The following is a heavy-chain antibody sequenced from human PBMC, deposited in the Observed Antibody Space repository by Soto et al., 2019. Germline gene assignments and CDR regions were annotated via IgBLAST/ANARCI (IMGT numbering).Heavy chain of an antibody. Sequence: QVQLQESGPGLVKPSQTLSLTCTVSGGSISSGGYYWSWIRQHPGKGLEWIGYIYYSGSTYYNPALNVRVTRSGDRSKDHFSRKLSSVTAADTAVYYCGREVRGTGSAGFDYWGQGTLVTVSA. J-gene: IGHJ4*02. CDR2: IYYSGST. D-gene: IGHD1-7*01. CDR1: GGSISSGGYY. CDR3: GREVRGTGSAGFDY. V-gene: IGHV4-31*03.